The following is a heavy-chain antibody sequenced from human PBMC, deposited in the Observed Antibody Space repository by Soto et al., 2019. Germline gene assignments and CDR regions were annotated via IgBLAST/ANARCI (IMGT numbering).Heavy chain of an antibody. J-gene: IGHJ4*02. D-gene: IGHD1-1*01. V-gene: IGHV3-74*01. Sequence: EEQLVESGGGLIQPGGSLRVSCVASGFAFGNYRMAWVRQAPGRGLEWVAHISPDGSSTGFADSVKGRFTISRDNAKNTLYLQMNSPRAEDTAVYYCARILDRDFWGQGTLVSVSS. CDR2: ISPDGSST. CDR3: ARILDRDF. CDR1: GFAFGNYR.